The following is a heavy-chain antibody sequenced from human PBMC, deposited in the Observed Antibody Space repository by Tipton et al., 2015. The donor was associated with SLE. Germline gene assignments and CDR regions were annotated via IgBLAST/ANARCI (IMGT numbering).Heavy chain of an antibody. Sequence: SLRLSCAASGFTVSTNYMTWVRQAPGKGLEWVSIIYTSGITYYADSVKGRFTISRDKSKNTVYLQMNSLRAEDTAVYYCARDPLPTGYSYYAMDVWGQGTPVTVSS. D-gene: IGHD2-8*02. V-gene: IGHV3-53*01. CDR3: ARDPLPTGYSYYAMDV. CDR2: IYTSGIT. CDR1: GFTVSTNY. J-gene: IGHJ6*02.